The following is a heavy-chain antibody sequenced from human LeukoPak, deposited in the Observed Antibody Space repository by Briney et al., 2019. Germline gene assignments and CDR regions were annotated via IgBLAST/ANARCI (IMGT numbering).Heavy chain of an antibody. CDR2: MNPKSGNT. V-gene: IGHV1-8*01. CDR3: ARGRVGATDY. Sequence: GASVKVSCKASGYTFTSYDINGVRQATGQGLEWMGWMNPKSGNTGYAQKFQGRVTTTTNTSISTAYMELSSLRSEDTAVYYCARGRVGATDYWGQGTLVTVSS. CDR1: GYTFTSYD. D-gene: IGHD1-26*01. J-gene: IGHJ4*02.